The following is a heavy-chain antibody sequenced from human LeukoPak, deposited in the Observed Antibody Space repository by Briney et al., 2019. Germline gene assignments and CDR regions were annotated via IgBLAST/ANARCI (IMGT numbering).Heavy chain of an antibody. D-gene: IGHD2-15*01. Sequence: SETLSLTCTVSGGSISSYYWSWIRQPPGKGLEWIGYIYTSGSTNYNPSLKSRVTISVDTSKNQFSLKLSSVTAADTAVYYCARHREDRYYYYYMDVWGKGTTVTVSS. CDR2: IYTSGST. CDR3: ARHREDRYYYYYMDV. CDR1: GGSISSYY. J-gene: IGHJ6*03. V-gene: IGHV4-4*09.